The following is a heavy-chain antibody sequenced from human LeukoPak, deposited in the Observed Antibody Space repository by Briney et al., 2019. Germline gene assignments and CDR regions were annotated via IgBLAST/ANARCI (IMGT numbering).Heavy chain of an antibody. J-gene: IGHJ6*02. D-gene: IGHD2-2*02. CDR2: IYTSGST. CDR3: ARRRIVVVPAAIRYYYYGMDV. CDR1: GGSISSYY. Sequence: SETLSLTCTVSGGSISSYYWSWIRQPAGKGLEWIGRIYTSGSTNYNPSLKSRVTMSVDTSKNQFSLKLSSVTAADTAVYYCARRRIVVVPAAIRYYYYGMDVWGQGTTVTVSS. V-gene: IGHV4-4*07.